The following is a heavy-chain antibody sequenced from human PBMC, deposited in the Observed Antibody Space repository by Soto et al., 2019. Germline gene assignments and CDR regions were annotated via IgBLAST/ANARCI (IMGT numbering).Heavy chain of an antibody. CDR1: GYTFSGFY. D-gene: IGHD6-19*01. Sequence: ASVKVCCKASGYTFSGFYMHWVRQAPGQGLEWMGWINPNSGGTKSAEKFQGRVTMTRDTSISTAYMEPSRLTSDDTAVYYCASAAVTGTAGLDFWGQVTQFTVSS. CDR3: ASAAVTGTAGLDF. CDR2: INPNSGGT. J-gene: IGHJ4*02. V-gene: IGHV1-2*02.